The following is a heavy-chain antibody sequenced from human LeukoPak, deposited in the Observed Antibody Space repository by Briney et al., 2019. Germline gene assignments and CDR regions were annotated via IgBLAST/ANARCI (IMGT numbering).Heavy chain of an antibody. CDR2: ISGSGGST. D-gene: IGHD6-19*01. J-gene: IGHJ2*01. V-gene: IGHV3-23*01. Sequence: QPGGSLRLSCAASGFTFSSYAMSWVRQAPGKGLEWVSAISGSGGSTYYADSVKGRFTISRDNSKNTMYLQMNSLRAEDTAVYYCAKDRVGSGWYFDLWGRGTLVTVSS. CDR3: AKDRVGSGWYFDL. CDR1: GFTFSSYA.